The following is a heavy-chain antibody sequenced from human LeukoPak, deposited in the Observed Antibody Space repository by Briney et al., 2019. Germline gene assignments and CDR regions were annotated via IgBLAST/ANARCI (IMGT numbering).Heavy chain of an antibody. V-gene: IGHV3-48*01. Sequence: GGSLRLSCAASGFTFSSYSMNGVRRAPGEGLEGVSYIRSSSSTIYYADSVKGRFTISRDNAMDSLYLQMNSLRAEDTAVYYCARSEGDSTATPLDYWGQGTLVTVSS. CDR3: ARSEGDSTATPLDY. J-gene: IGHJ4*02. D-gene: IGHD6-13*01. CDR1: GFTFSSYS. CDR2: IRSSSSTI.